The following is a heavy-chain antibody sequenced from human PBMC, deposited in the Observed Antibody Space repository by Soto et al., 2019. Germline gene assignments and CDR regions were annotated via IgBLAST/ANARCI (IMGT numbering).Heavy chain of an antibody. D-gene: IGHD3-10*01. J-gene: IGHJ4*02. V-gene: IGHV1-69*02. CDR1: GDTFSFYT. Sequence: QVQLVQSGAELKKPGSSVKVSCKASGDTFSFYTINWVRQAPGLGLEWMGRVNPILSMSNYAQKFQGRVTMIADKSTSTAHMELRSLRSEDTAFYYCATSYGSGYRAFDYWGQGALVTVSS. CDR3: ATSYGSGYRAFDY. CDR2: VNPILSMS.